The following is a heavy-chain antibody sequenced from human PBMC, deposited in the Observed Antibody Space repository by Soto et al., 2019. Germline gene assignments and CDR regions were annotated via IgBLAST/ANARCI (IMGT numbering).Heavy chain of an antibody. CDR2: ISGSGGST. V-gene: IGHV3-23*01. D-gene: IGHD6-19*01. CDR3: AKATVAVVDSFDI. Sequence: EVQLLESGGGLVQPGGSLRLSCAASGFTFSSYAMSWVRQAPGKGLEWVSAISGSGGSTYYADSVKGRFTISRDNSKNTLYLQINSLRAEDTAVYYCAKATVAVVDSFDIWGQGTMVTVSS. J-gene: IGHJ3*02. CDR1: GFTFSSYA.